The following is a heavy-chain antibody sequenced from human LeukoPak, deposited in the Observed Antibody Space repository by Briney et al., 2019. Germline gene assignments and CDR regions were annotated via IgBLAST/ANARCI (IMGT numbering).Heavy chain of an antibody. D-gene: IGHD2-21*02. CDR1: EFNFFSYG. CDR3: ARELPREVTLDY. CDR2: IFTDGSTT. J-gene: IGHJ4*01. V-gene: IGHV3-74*01. Sequence: GGSLRLSCVASEFNFFSYGMRWVRQAPGKGLVWVSRIFTDGSTTSYADSVKGRFTISRDNAKNTLYLQMNSLRAEDTAVYYCARELPREVTLDYWSQGTLVTVSP.